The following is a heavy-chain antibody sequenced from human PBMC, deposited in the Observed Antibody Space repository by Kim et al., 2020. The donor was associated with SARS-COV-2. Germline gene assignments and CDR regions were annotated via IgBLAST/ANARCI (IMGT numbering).Heavy chain of an antibody. CDR3: ARGRDWNRGMDY. D-gene: IGHD1-1*01. J-gene: IGHJ4*02. Sequence: NYNPSLKSRVTISVDKSKNQFSLKLSSGTAADTAVYYCARGRDWNRGMDYWGQGTLVTVSS. V-gene: IGHV4-4*02.